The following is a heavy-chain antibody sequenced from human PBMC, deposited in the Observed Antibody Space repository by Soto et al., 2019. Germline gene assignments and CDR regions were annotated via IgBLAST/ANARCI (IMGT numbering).Heavy chain of an antibody. CDR2: SSGGGGPT. J-gene: IGHJ1*01. Sequence: EVQLLESGGGLVQPGGSLRLSCTVSGFSISSSAFSWARQTPGKGLEWVSASSGGGGPTHYADSVKGRFTISRDNSKNTLYLQINSLRAEDTAVYYCAKNDWSVYPLGGFWGRGTLVSVSS. V-gene: IGHV3-23*01. CDR3: AKNDWSVYPLGGF. CDR1: GFSISSSA. D-gene: IGHD3-3*01.